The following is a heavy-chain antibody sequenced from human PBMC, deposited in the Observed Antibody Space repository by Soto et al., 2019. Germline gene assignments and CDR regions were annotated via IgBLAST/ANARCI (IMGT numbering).Heavy chain of an antibody. CDR3: AREVDSIAALYFDY. CDR1: GYTFTGYY. Sequence: ASVKVSCKASGYTFTGYYMHWVRQAPGQGLEWMGWINPNSGGTNYAQKFQGRVTMTRDTSISTAYMELSRLRSDDTAVYYCAREVDSIAALYFDYWGQGTPVTVSS. J-gene: IGHJ4*02. CDR2: INPNSGGT. V-gene: IGHV1-2*02. D-gene: IGHD6-6*01.